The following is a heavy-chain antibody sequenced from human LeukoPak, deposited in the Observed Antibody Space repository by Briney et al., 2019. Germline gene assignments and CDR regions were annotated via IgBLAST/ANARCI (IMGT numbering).Heavy chain of an antibody. CDR3: ARDRLAAGGSGA. CDR1: GYTFTGYS. CDR2: INPNSGGT. D-gene: IGHD6-13*01. V-gene: IGHV1-2*06. J-gene: IGHJ5*02. Sequence: ASVKVSCKASGYTFTGYSMHWVRQAPGQGLEWMGRINPNSGGTNYAQKFQGRVTMTRDTSISTAYMELSSLRSDDTAVYYRARDRLAAGGSGAWGQGTLVTVSS.